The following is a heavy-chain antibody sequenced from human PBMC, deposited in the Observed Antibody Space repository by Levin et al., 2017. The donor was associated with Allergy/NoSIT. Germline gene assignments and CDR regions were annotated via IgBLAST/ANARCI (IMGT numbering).Heavy chain of an antibody. D-gene: IGHD2-2*01. J-gene: IGHJ4*02. CDR2: IWHDGSNK. CDR1: GFSFSDYG. CDR3: ARGFPDIVLVPVAVD. Sequence: GGSLRLSCAASGFSFSDYGMHWVRQPPGKGLEWVATIWHDGSNKNYAESVKGRFTVSRDNSKNTLYLEMSRLRAEDTAVYYCARGFPDIVLVPVAVDWGQGALVTVSS. V-gene: IGHV3-33*01.